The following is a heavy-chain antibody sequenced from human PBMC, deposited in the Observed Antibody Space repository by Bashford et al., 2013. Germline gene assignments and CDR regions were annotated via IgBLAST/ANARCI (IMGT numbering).Heavy chain of an antibody. CDR3: ARGVRYCSGGSCGNWFDP. J-gene: IGHJ5*02. CDR1: VGPFSSYY. CDR2: IDHSGST. V-gene: IGHV4-34*01. Sequence: SETLSLTCAVSVGPFSSYYWTWIRQAPXKGLEWIGEIDHSGSTNYNPSLKSRFTISVDTSKNQFSLKLSSVTAADTAVYYCARGVRYCSGGSCGNWFDPWGQGALVTVSS. D-gene: IGHD2-15*01.